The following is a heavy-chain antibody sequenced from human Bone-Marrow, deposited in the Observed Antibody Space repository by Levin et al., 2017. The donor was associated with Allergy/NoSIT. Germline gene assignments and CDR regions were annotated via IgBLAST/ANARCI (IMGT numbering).Heavy chain of an antibody. CDR3: SQLAWMFSGFTYGVASARAVNERTSDY. J-gene: IGHJ4*02. D-gene: IGHD5-18*01. CDR2: ISFDGSNQ. Sequence: GGSLRLSCAASGLTFSNCGFHWVRQAPGKGLEWVAVISFDGSNQYFADSVKGRFSISRDDSKNTVSLHMNSLRPQDTAMYYCSQLAWMFSGFTYGVASARAVNERTSDYWGQGTLVIVSS. V-gene: IGHV3-30*18. CDR1: GLTFSNCG.